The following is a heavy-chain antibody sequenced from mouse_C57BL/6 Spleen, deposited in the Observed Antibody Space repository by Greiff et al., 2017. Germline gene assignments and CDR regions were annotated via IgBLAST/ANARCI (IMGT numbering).Heavy chain of an antibody. CDR3: TRWNGSRHPYWYFDV. Sequence: EVQLQQSGTVLARPGASVKMSCKTSGYTFTSYWMHWVKQRPGQGLEWIGAIYPGNSDTSYNQKFKGKAKLTAVTSASTAYMELSSLTNEDSAVYYCTRWNGSRHPYWYFDVWGTGTTVTVSS. D-gene: IGHD1-1*01. V-gene: IGHV1-5*01. J-gene: IGHJ1*03. CDR2: IYPGNSDT. CDR1: GYTFTSYW.